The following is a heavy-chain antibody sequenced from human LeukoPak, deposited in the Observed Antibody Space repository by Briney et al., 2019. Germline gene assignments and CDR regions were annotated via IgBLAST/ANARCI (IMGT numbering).Heavy chain of an antibody. CDR3: ARAGSPNYYYYYYMDV. V-gene: IGHV1-69*05. D-gene: IGHD1-14*01. CDR2: IIPIFGTA. J-gene: IGHJ6*03. CDR1: GGTFSSYA. Sequence: SVKVSYKASGGTFSSYAISWVRQAPGQGLEWMGRIIPIFGTANYAQKFQGRVTITTDESTSTAYMELSSLRSEDTAVYYCARAGSPNYYYYYYMDVWAKGPRSPSP.